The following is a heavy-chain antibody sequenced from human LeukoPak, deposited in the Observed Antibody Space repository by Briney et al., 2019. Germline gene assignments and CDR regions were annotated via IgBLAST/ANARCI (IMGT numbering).Heavy chain of an antibody. CDR1: GFTFSSYA. Sequence: GGSLRLSCAASGFTFSSYAMSWVRRAPGKGLEWVSAISGSGGGTYYADSVKGRFTISRDNSKNTLYLQMNSLRAEDTAVYYCAKDGTGSWGMDVWGQGTTVTVSS. CDR3: AKDGTGSWGMDV. D-gene: IGHD1-14*01. V-gene: IGHV3-23*01. J-gene: IGHJ6*02. CDR2: ISGSGGGT.